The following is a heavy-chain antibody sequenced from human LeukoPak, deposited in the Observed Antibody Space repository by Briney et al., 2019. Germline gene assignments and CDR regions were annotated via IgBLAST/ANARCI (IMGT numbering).Heavy chain of an antibody. CDR1: GFTFSTYS. CDR2: ISRIITII. Sequence: GGSLRLSCAASGFTFSTYSMTWDRQAPGKGLECVSYISRIITIITYADTVKGRFTISRDNAKNSLYLQMDSLRPEDTAVYYCARDGGSGYEIDYWGQGTLVTVSS. CDR3: ARDGGSGYEIDY. V-gene: IGHV3-48*01. J-gene: IGHJ4*02. D-gene: IGHD2-15*01.